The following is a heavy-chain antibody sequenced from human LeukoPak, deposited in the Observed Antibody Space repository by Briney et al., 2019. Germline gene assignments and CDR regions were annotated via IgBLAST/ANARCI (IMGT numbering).Heavy chain of an antibody. CDR1: GYTFISYV. Sequence: ASVKVSCKASGYTFISYVMSWVRQAPGQGLGWMGWISVYRGNTNYAQKLQGRVTMTTDTSTNTAYMELKIQRSDDTAVYYCARDQGMVPIGSSYYYYGMDVWGKGTTVTVSS. D-gene: IGHD6-19*01. CDR3: ARDQGMVPIGSSYYYYGMDV. J-gene: IGHJ6*04. CDR2: ISVYRGNT. V-gene: IGHV1-18*04.